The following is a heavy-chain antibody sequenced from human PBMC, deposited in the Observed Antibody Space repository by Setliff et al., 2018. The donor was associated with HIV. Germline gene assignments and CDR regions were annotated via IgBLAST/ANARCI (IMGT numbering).Heavy chain of an antibody. CDR1: GYSFTSYW. Sequence: GESLKISCKGSGYSFTSYWIGWVRQMPGKGLEWMGIIYPGDSDTRYSPSFQGQVTISADKSISTAYLQWSSLKASDTAMYYCASQIMVRGVSLYGMDVWGQGTTXTVSS. D-gene: IGHD3-10*01. CDR2: IYPGDSDT. J-gene: IGHJ6*02. CDR3: ASQIMVRGVSLYGMDV. V-gene: IGHV5-51*01.